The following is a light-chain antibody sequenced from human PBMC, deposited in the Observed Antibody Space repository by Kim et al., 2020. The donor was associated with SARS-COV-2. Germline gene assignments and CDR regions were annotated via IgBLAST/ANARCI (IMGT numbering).Light chain of an antibody. J-gene: IGLJ3*02. CDR2: GEN. V-gene: IGLV3-19*02. Sequence: SSELTQDPAVSVALGQTVRITCQGDSLRRHYVTWYQQKPGQAPVRVIYGENNRPSGIPDRFSGSNSGNTASLIITGAQAEDEADYYCNSWDTSDKHVGVFGGGTQLTVL. CDR3: NSWDTSDKHVGV. CDR1: SLRRHY.